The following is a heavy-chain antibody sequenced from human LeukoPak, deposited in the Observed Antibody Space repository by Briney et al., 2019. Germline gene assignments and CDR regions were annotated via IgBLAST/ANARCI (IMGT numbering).Heavy chain of an antibody. CDR1: GGTFNSYA. CDR3: AREDDTGRYMGDDAFDI. V-gene: IGHV1-69*06. J-gene: IGHJ3*02. Sequence: SVKVSCKASGGTFNSYAISWVRQAPGQGLEWMGGIIPTSDTANYPQKFRGRLTITADIPTSTVYMELSSLRSEDTAVYYCAREDDTGRYMGDDAFDIWGQGTMVTVSS. D-gene: IGHD1-26*01. CDR2: IIPTSDTA.